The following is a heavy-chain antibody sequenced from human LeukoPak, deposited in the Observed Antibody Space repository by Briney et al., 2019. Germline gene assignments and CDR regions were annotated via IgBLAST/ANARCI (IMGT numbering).Heavy chain of an antibody. CDR3: ARDISYGSGSHYYYMDV. CDR2: INPSDGST. CDR1: GYTFASYY. Sequence: ASVKVSCKASGYTFASYYIHWVRQAPGQGLEWMGIINPSDGSTSYAQKFQGRVTMTRDMSTSTVYMELSSLRSEDTALYYCARDISYGSGSHYYYMDVWGKGTTVTVSS. J-gene: IGHJ6*03. D-gene: IGHD3-10*01. V-gene: IGHV1-46*01.